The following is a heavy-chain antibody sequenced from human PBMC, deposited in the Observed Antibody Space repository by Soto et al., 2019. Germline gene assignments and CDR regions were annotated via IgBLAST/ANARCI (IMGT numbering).Heavy chain of an antibody. V-gene: IGHV3-21*01. J-gene: IGHJ5*02. D-gene: IGHD6-19*01. CDR1: GFTFNTYS. CDR2: ISSSSSYI. CDR3: ARDYLLRVIGWSTGQNWFDP. Sequence: GGSLRLSCTASGFTFNTYSMNWVRLAPGKGLEWVSSISSSSSYIYYPDSVNGGLTISRDNAKNSLYLQMNSLRAEDTAFYFCARDYLLRVIGWSTGQNWFDPCGQGTLVTVSS.